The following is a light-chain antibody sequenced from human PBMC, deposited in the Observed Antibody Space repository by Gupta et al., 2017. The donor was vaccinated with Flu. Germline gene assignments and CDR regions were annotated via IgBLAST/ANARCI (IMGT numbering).Light chain of an antibody. CDR1: QSISNY. Sequence: DIQMTQSPSSLSASVGDRVTITCRASQSISNYLNWYQHKPGKAPNLLIYAESSLQTGVPSRFSASGSGTDFTLTISSLQPEDFATYYCQQSYSTPRTFGQGTKVEIK. J-gene: IGKJ1*01. V-gene: IGKV1-39*01. CDR2: AES. CDR3: QQSYSTPRT.